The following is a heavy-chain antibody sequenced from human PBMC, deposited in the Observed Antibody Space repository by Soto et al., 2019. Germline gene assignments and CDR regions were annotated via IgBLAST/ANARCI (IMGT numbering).Heavy chain of an antibody. V-gene: IGHV3-33*01. D-gene: IGHD2-21*02. CDR3: ARSGDHDYYYAMDV. CDR2: IWYDGSNK. J-gene: IGHJ6*02. Sequence: QVQLVESGGGVVQPGRSLRLSCAASGFAFSNYGMHWVRQAPGKGLEWVAVIWYDGSNKYYADSVKGRFTISRDNSKNTRYVQMNSLRAEDTAVYYCARSGDHDYYYAMDVWGQGTTVTVSS. CDR1: GFAFSNYG.